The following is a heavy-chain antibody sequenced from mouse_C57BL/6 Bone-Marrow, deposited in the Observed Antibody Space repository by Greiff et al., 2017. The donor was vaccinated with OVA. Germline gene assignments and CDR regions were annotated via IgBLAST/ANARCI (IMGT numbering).Heavy chain of an antibody. D-gene: IGHD3-2*02. CDR1: GYTFTSSG. V-gene: IGHV1-81*01. CDR2: LYPRSDNT. J-gene: IGHJ2*01. Sequence: VQRVESGAELARPGASVKLSCKASGYTFTSSGISWVKQRNGQGLEWIGELYPRSDNTYYNEKFNGKDTLTADKSSRTAYMELRSLTSEYSTVDFFAREGDRRLPDYWGQGTTLTVSS. CDR3: AREGDRRLPDY.